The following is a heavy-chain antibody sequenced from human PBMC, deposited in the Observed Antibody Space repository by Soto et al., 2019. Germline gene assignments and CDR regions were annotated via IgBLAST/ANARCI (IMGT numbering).Heavy chain of an antibody. CDR2: ISYDGSNK. V-gene: IGHV3-30*18. CDR3: AKGSGFYYYGMAV. D-gene: IGHD1-26*01. Sequence: QVQLVESGGGLVQPGRSLRLSCAPSGFTFSNFGMHWLRQAPGKGLEWLAVISYDGSNKYYADSVKGRFTISRDNSKNALYVQMNSLRGEDTAVYYCAKGSGFYYYGMAVWGQGTTVTVAS. J-gene: IGHJ6*02. CDR1: GFTFSNFG.